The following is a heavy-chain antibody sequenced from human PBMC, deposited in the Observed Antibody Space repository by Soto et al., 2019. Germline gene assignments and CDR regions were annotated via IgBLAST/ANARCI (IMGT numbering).Heavy chain of an antibody. V-gene: IGHV4-30-4*01. CDR2: IYYSGTT. D-gene: IGHD6-13*01. Sequence: QVQLQESGPGLVKPSQTLSLTCIVSGGSISSDDHYWSWIRQPPGKGLEWIGYIYYSGTTHSNPSLKSRFLLSLXTSKNQFSLQLTSVTAADTAVYYCATVRSRWNIDYWGQGTLVTVSS. CDR1: GGSISSDDHY. J-gene: IGHJ4*02. CDR3: ATVRSRWNIDY.